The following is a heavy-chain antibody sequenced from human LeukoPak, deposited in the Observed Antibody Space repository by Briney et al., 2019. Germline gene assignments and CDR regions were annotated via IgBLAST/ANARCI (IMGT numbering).Heavy chain of an antibody. CDR3: ARYSEGGYSYGLILYYGMDV. V-gene: IGHV3-21*01. D-gene: IGHD5-18*01. CDR1: GFTFSSYS. CDR2: ISSSSSYI. J-gene: IGHJ6*02. Sequence: GGSLRLSCAASGFTFSSYSMNWVRQAPGKGLEWVSSISSSSSYIYYADSVKGRFTISRDNAKNSLYLQMNSLRAEDTAVYYCARYSEGGYSYGLILYYGMDVWGQGTTVTVSS.